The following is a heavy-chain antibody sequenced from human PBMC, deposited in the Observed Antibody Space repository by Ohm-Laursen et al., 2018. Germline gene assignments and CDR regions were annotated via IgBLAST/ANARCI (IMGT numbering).Heavy chain of an antibody. CDR3: VKSGIPYAMDV. CDR1: GFTFSSYW. Sequence: SLRLSCAASGFTFSSYWMSWVRQAPGKGLEWVANIKQDGSEKYYVDSVKGRFTISRDNAKNSLYLQMNSLRAEDTAVFYCVKSGIPYAMDVWGQGTTVTVSS. J-gene: IGHJ6*02. D-gene: IGHD3-10*01. CDR2: IKQDGSEK. V-gene: IGHV3-7*01.